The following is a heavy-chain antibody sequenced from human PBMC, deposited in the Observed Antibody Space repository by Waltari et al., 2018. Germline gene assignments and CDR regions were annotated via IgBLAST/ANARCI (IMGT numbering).Heavy chain of an antibody. CDR1: GGSISSSSYY. CDR3: ARHHRVVKVLY. Sequence: QLQLQESGPGLVKPSETLSLTCTVSGGSISSSSYYWGWIRQPPGKGLEWIGSIYYSGSTYYNPSLKSRVTISVDTSKNQFSLKLSSVTAADTAVYYCARHHRVVKVLYWGQGTLVTVSS. D-gene: IGHD3-3*01. V-gene: IGHV4-39*01. CDR2: IYYSGST. J-gene: IGHJ4*02.